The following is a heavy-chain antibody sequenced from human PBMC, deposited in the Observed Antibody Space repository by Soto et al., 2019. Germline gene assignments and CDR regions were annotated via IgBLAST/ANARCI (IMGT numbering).Heavy chain of an antibody. CDR2: IIPIFGTA. CDR3: ASPFDSSSWYFDI. Sequence: QVQLVQSGAEVKKPGSSVKVSCKASGGTFSSYAISWVRQAPGQGLEWMGGIIPIFGTANYAQKFQGRVKINADKSTSTAYMGLRSLRSEDTAVYYCASPFDSSSWYFDIWGQGTMVTVSS. J-gene: IGHJ3*02. V-gene: IGHV1-69*06. D-gene: IGHD6-13*01. CDR1: GGTFSSYA.